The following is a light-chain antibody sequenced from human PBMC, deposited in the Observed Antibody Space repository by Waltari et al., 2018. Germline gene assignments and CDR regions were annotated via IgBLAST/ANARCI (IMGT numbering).Light chain of an antibody. CDR3: CSYADRFTVIL. J-gene: IGLJ3*02. CDR1: STDVGGYNS. Sequence: QSALTQPRSVSGSLGQSVTISCPGTSTDVGGYNSVSWYQPRPGEAPQLIIYDVTQRPSGVPDRFSGSKSGNAASLTISGLQGEDEADYYCCSYADRFTVILFGAGTKLTVL. CDR2: DVT. V-gene: IGLV2-11*01.